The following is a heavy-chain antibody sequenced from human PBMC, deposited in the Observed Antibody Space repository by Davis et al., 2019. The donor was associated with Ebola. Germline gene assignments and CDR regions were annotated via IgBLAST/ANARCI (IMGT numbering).Heavy chain of an antibody. CDR1: GFSFSPYV. CDR3: ASDRYYFESSGYFSYFDD. Sequence: PGGSLRLSCTASGFSFSPYVLPWVRQSPGKGLEWVAFIRFYGTDKLYADSVKGRFTISRDNSYSTLYLQMNSLRTEDTAVYHCASDRYYFESSGYFSYFDDWGQGTLVTVSS. CDR2: IRFYGTDK. D-gene: IGHD3-22*01. J-gene: IGHJ4*01. V-gene: IGHV3-30*02.